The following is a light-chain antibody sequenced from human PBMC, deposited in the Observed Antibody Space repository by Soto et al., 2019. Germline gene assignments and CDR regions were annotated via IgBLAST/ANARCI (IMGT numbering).Light chain of an antibody. J-gene: IGKJ2*01. Sequence: DIQMTQSPSSLSASVGDRVTITCRASQGIRNDLAWYQQKPGKDPKRLIYAASSLQSGVPSRFSGSGSGTEFTLTISSLQPEDFATYYCLQHNSYPYTFGQGTKLEIK. V-gene: IGKV1-17*01. CDR1: QGIRND. CDR2: AAS. CDR3: LQHNSYPYT.